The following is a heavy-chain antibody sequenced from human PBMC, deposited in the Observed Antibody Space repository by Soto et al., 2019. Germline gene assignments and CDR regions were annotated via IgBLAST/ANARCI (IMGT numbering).Heavy chain of an antibody. CDR3: ARDLRYYDSSGYSDY. Sequence: KTSETLSLTCAVSGYSISSGYYWGWIRQPPGKGLEWIGSIYHSGSTYYNPSLKSRVTISVDTSKNQFSLKLSSVTAADTAVYYCARDLRYYDSSGYSDYWGQGTLVTVSS. V-gene: IGHV4-38-2*02. CDR1: GYSISSGYY. D-gene: IGHD3-22*01. J-gene: IGHJ4*02. CDR2: IYHSGST.